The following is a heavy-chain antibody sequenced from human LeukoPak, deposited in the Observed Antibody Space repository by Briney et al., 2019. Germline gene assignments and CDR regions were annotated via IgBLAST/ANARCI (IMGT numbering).Heavy chain of an antibody. D-gene: IGHD3-22*01. V-gene: IGHV4-61*02. J-gene: IGHJ4*02. CDR3: ASIPLMTGSSGYFDY. Sequence: PSESLSLTCTVSGGSISSGSYYWSWIRQPAGKGLEWIGRIYTSGSTNYNPSLKSRVTISVDTSKNQFSLKLSSVTAADTAVYYCASIPLMTGSSGYFDYCGQGTLVTVSS. CDR1: GGSISSGSYY. CDR2: IYTSGST.